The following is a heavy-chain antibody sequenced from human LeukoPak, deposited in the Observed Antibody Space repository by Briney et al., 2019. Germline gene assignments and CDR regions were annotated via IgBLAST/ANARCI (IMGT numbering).Heavy chain of an antibody. CDR3: AKISSGWQPYYFDY. J-gene: IGHJ4*02. V-gene: IGHV3-30*02. CDR2: IRYDGSNK. Sequence: GSLRLSCAASGFTFSSYGMHWVRQAPGKGPEWVAFIRYDGSNKYYADSVKGRFTISRDNSKNTLYLQMNSLRAEDTAVYYCAKISSGWQPYYFDYWGQGTLVTVSS. D-gene: IGHD6-19*01. CDR1: GFTFSSYG.